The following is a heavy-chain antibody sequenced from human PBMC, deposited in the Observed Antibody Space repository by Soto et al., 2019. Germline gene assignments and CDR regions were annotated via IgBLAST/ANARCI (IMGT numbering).Heavy chain of an antibody. Sequence: QVQLVQSGAEVKKPGSSVKVSCKASGGTFSSYAISWVRQAPGQGLEWMGGIIPIFGTANYAQKFQGRVTINADESTSTAYMELSSLRSEDTAVYYCARDLLTTVTNPNYYYYGMDVWGQGTTVTVSS. V-gene: IGHV1-69*12. CDR2: IIPIFGTA. J-gene: IGHJ6*02. CDR3: ARDLLTTVTNPNYYYYGMDV. CDR1: GGTFSSYA. D-gene: IGHD4-4*01.